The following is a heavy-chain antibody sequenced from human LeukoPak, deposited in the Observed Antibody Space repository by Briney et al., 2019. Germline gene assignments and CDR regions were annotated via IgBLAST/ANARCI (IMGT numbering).Heavy chain of an antibody. CDR2: IYTSGST. D-gene: IGHD1-26*01. J-gene: IGHJ4*02. Sequence: SETLSLTCTVSGSSISSYYWSWIRQPAGKGLEWIGRIYTSGSTNYNASLKSRVSMSVDTSKNQFSLKLSSVTAADTAVFYCARENSGSYREFDYWGQGTLVTVS. CDR1: GSSISSYY. CDR3: ARENSGSYREFDY. V-gene: IGHV4-4*07.